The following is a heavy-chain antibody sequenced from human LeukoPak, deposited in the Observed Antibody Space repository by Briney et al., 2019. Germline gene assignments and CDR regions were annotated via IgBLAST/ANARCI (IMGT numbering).Heavy chain of an antibody. Sequence: DSVKGRFTISRDNAKNSLSLQMNSLRAADTAVYYCARSGGSYIDYWGQGTLVTVSS. CDR3: ARSGGSYIDY. V-gene: IGHV3-7*01. D-gene: IGHD1-26*01. J-gene: IGHJ4*02.